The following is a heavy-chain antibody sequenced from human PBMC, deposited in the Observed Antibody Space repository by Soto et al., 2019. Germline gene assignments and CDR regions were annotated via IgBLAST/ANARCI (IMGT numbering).Heavy chain of an antibody. CDR2: ISSTTNYI. CDR1: GFTFSNYA. CDR3: ARESEDLTSNFDY. J-gene: IGHJ4*02. V-gene: IGHV3-21*06. Sequence: GGSLRLSCAASGFTFSNYAMNWVRQAPGEGLEWVSSISSTTNYIYYGDSMKGRFTISRDNAKNSLYLEMNSLRAEDTAVYYCARESEDLTSNFDYWGQGTLVTVSS.